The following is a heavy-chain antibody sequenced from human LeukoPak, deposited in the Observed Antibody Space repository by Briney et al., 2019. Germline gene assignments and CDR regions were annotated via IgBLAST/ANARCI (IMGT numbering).Heavy chain of an antibody. J-gene: IGHJ4*02. CDR2: ISGSGGST. D-gene: IGHD3-9*01. CDR1: AFTFSSYA. Sequence: SRGSLRLSCAASAFTFSSYAMSWVRQAPGKGLEWVSAISGSGGSTYYADSVKGRFTISRDNSKNTLYLQMNSLRAEDTAVYYCAKDAYYDILTGHYYFDYWGQGTLVTVSS. CDR3: AKDAYYDILTGHYYFDY. V-gene: IGHV3-23*01.